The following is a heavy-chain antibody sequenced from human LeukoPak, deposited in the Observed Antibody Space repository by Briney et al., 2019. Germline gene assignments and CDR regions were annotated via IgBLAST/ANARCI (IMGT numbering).Heavy chain of an antibody. CDR1: GFTFSSYS. D-gene: IGHD2-8*01. Sequence: PGGSLRLSCAASGFTFSSYSMNWVRQAPGKGLEWVSAISGSGGSTYYADSVKGRFTISRDNSKNTLYLQMNSLRAEDTAVYYCAKGQDIVLMVYAIGLDLWFAPWGQGTLVTVSS. CDR2: ISGSGGST. J-gene: IGHJ5*02. CDR3: AKGQDIVLMVYAIGLDLWFAP. V-gene: IGHV3-23*01.